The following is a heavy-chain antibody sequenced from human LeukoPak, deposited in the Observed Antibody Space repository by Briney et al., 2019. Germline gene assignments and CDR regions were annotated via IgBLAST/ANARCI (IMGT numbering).Heavy chain of an antibody. CDR2: INHSGST. Sequence: PSETLSLTCAVYGGSFSGYYWSWIRQPPGKGLEWIGEINHSGSTNYNPSLKSRVTISVDTSKNQFSLKLSSVTAADTAVYYCASVFGSYYDSSGYYNYEYFQHWGQGTLVTVSS. D-gene: IGHD3-22*01. J-gene: IGHJ1*01. CDR1: GGSFSGYY. CDR3: ASVFGSYYDSSGYYNYEYFQH. V-gene: IGHV4-34*01.